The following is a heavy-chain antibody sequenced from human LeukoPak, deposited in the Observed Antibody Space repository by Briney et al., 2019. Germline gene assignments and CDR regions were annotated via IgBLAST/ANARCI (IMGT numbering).Heavy chain of an antibody. CDR2: ISGSGGST. D-gene: IGHD2-15*01. CDR1: GFTFSSYG. V-gene: IGHV3-23*01. J-gene: IGHJ5*02. Sequence: GGSLRLSCAASGFTFSSYGMSWVRQAPGKGLEWVSAISGSGGSTYYADSVRGRFTISRDNAKNSLYLQMNSLRAEDTAVYSCARGADGVSSNSRGWFDPWGQGTLVTVSS. CDR3: ARGADGVSSNSRGWFDP.